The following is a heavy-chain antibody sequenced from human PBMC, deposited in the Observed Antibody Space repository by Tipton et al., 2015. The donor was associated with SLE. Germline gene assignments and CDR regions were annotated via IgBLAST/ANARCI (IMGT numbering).Heavy chain of an antibody. CDR1: GGSVGSDGYC. V-gene: IGHV4-61*08. CDR2: IYFSGSS. Sequence: TLSLTCTVSGGSVGSDGYCWSWIRQPPGKGLEWIGYIYFSGSSNYNPSLKSRVSTSVDPSKNQFSLKLSSVTTADTAVYYCARDLLGSSWPNYYWYGMDVWGQGTTVTVSS. CDR3: ARDLLGSSWPNYYWYGMDV. D-gene: IGHD6-13*01. J-gene: IGHJ6*02.